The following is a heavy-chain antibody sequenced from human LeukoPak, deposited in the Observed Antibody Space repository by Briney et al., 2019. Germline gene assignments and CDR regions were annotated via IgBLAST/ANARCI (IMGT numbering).Heavy chain of an antibody. D-gene: IGHD5-24*01. CDR3: ARARKATAYHDAFDI. Sequence: RASVKVSCKASGGTFSSYAISWVRQAPGQGLEWMGGIIPIFGTANYAQKFQGRVTITADESTSTAYMELSSLRSEDTAVYYCARARKATAYHDAFDIWGQGTMVTVSS. CDR1: GGTFSSYA. V-gene: IGHV1-69*01. J-gene: IGHJ3*02. CDR2: IIPIFGTA.